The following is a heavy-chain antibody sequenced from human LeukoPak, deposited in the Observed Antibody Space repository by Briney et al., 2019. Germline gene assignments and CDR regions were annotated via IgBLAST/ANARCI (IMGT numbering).Heavy chain of an antibody. Sequence: SETLSFTCTVSGGSISSYYWSWIGQPPGKGLEWFGYIYYSGSTNYNPSLKSRVTISVDTSKNQFSLKLSSVTAADTAEYYGARVQSYGSGSYSFDPWGQGTLVTVSS. CDR3: ARVQSYGSGSYSFDP. D-gene: IGHD3-10*01. CDR1: GGSISSYY. V-gene: IGHV4-59*01. CDR2: IYYSGST. J-gene: IGHJ5*02.